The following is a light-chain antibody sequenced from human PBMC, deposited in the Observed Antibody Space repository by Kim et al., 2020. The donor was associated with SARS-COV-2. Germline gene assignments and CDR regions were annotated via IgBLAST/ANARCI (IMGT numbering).Light chain of an antibody. CDR2: AAS. CDR1: QSVSSSY. Sequence: EIVLTQSPGTLSLSPGERATLSCRASQSVSSSYLAWYQQKPGQAPRLLIYAASSRTTGIPDRFSGSWSGKDFTITISRLAPEDVAVYYCQQYGSSPFTFGPGTKVDIK. CDR3: QQYGSSPFT. V-gene: IGKV3-20*01. J-gene: IGKJ3*01.